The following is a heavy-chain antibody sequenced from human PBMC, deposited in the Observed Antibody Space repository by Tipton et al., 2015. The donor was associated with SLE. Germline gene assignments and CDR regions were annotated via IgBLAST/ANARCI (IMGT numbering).Heavy chain of an antibody. J-gene: IGHJ2*01. CDR1: GYTFTDYY. Sequence: QSGPEVKNPGASVKVSCEASGYTFTDYYIHWVRQAPGQGLEWMGWVNPNTGGTTYAHKFQGRVAMTRDTSIHTAYMELSSLMSDDTAVYYCARQTSWYFDLWGRGTLVTVSS. CDR3: ARQTSWYFDL. V-gene: IGHV1-2*02. CDR2: VNPNTGGT.